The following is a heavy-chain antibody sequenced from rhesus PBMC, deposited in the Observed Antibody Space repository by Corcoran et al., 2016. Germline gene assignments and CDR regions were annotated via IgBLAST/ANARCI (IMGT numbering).Heavy chain of an antibody. D-gene: IGHD2-15*01. CDR1: GGSISSNY. J-gene: IGHJ4*01. Sequence: QLQLQESGPGLVKPSETLSVTCGVSGGSISSNYWSWIRQPPGKVREWLGRIYGRGDSTNNNPSLKSRVTMSVDTSKNQLALKLSSVTAEDTAGYYCARGPNILTDYWGQGVLVTVSS. V-gene: IGHV4-169*01. CDR3: ARGPNILTDY. CDR2: IYGRGDST.